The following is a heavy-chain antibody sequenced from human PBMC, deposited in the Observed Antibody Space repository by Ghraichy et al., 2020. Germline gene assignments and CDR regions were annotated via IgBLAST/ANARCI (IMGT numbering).Heavy chain of an antibody. CDR3: ARDLGYKLRGYYYYGMDV. CDR1: GFTVSSNY. V-gene: IGHV3-66*01. D-gene: IGHD1-1*01. J-gene: IGHJ6*02. CDR2: IYSGGST. Sequence: GGSLRLSCAASGFTVSSNYMSWVRQAPGKGLEWVSVIYSGGSTYYADSVKGRFTISRDNSKNTLYLQMNSLRAEDTAVYYCARDLGYKLRGYYYYGMDVWGQGTTVTVSS.